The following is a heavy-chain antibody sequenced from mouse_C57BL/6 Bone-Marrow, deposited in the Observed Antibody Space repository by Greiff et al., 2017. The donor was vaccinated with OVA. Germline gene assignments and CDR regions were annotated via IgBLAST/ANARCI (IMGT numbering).Heavy chain of an antibody. CDR2: INPNNGGT. Sequence: VQLQQSGPELVKPGASVKIPCKASGYTFTDYNMDWVKQSHGKSLEWIGDINPNNGGTIYNQKFKGKATLTVDKFSSTAYMELRSLTSEDTAVYYCARSQTAQATPLMDYWGQGTSVTVSS. CDR3: ARSQTAQATPLMDY. D-gene: IGHD3-2*02. J-gene: IGHJ4*01. V-gene: IGHV1-18*01. CDR1: GYTFTDYN.